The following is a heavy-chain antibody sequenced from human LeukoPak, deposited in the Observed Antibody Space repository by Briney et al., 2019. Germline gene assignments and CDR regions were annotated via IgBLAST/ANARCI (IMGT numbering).Heavy chain of an antibody. CDR3: AKATLSLGYCSGGSCYDNWFDP. J-gene: IGHJ5*02. Sequence: GGSLRLSCAASGFTFSSYEMNWVRQAPGKGLEWVSYISSSGSTIYYADSVKGRFTISRDNAKNSLYLQMNSLRAEDTAVYYCAKATLSLGYCSGGSCYDNWFDPWGQGTLVTVSS. V-gene: IGHV3-48*03. CDR1: GFTFSSYE. D-gene: IGHD2-15*01. CDR2: ISSSGSTI.